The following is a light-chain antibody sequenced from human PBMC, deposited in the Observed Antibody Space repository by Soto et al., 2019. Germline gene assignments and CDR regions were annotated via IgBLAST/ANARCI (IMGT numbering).Light chain of an antibody. V-gene: IGLV2-8*01. Sequence: QSALTQPASVSGSLGQSITISCSGTSSDVGGYKYVSWYQQHPGKAPKLMIYEVYKRPSGVPDRFSGSKSGNTASLTVSGLQADDEADYYCSSYAGGSNLLFGGGTKLTVL. CDR1: SSDVGGYKY. CDR2: EVY. CDR3: SSYAGGSNLL. J-gene: IGLJ2*01.